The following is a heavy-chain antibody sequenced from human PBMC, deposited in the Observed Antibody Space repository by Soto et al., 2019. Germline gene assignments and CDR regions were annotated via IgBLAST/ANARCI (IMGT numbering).Heavy chain of an antibody. CDR3: AGAAGGGGAFDY. D-gene: IGHD2-15*01. CDR1: GGTFSSYT. CDR2: IIPILGIA. V-gene: IGHV1-69*02. J-gene: IGHJ4*02. Sequence: QVQLVQSGAEVKKPGSSVKVSCKASGGTFSSYTISWVRQAPGQGLEWMGRIIPILGIANYAQKFQGRVKITADKPTRTAYRERSSLRAEDTAVYYCAGAAGGGGAFDYWGQGTLVTVSS.